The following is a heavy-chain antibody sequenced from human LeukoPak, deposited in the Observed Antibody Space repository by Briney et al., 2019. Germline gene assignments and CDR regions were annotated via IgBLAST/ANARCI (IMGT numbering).Heavy chain of an antibody. CDR3: ARRVVVPAAIHYYYYMDV. V-gene: IGHV5-51*01. D-gene: IGHD2-2*01. CDR1: GYSFTSYW. Sequence: GESLKISCKGSGYSFTSYWIGWVRQMPGKGLEWMGIIYPGDSDTRCSPSFQGQVTISADKSISTAYLQWSSLKASDTAMYYCARRVVVPAAIHYYYYMDVWGKGTTVTVSS. J-gene: IGHJ6*03. CDR2: IYPGDSDT.